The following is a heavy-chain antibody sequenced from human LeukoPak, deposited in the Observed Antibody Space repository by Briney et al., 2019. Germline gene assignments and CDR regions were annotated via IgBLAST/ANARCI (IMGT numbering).Heavy chain of an antibody. D-gene: IGHD1-26*01. Sequence: ASVKVSCKASGYTFTGYYMHWVRRAPGQGLEWMGWINPNSGGTNYAQKFQGRVTMTRDTSISTAYMELSRLRSDDTAVYYCASRYSGSYRFDYWGQGTLVTVSS. J-gene: IGHJ4*02. CDR3: ASRYSGSYRFDY. V-gene: IGHV1-2*02. CDR1: GYTFTGYY. CDR2: INPNSGGT.